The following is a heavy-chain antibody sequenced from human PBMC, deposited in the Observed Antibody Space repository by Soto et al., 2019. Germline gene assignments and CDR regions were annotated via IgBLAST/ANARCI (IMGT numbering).Heavy chain of an antibody. CDR3: AKTLYCSGGSCYSNWYFDL. D-gene: IGHD2-15*01. Sequence: EVQLLESGGGLVQPGGSLRLSCAASGFTFSSYAMSWDRQAPGKGLEWVSAISGSGGSTYYADSVKGRFTISRDNSKNTLYLQMNSLRAEDTAVYYCAKTLYCSGGSCYSNWYFDLWGRGTLVTVSS. V-gene: IGHV3-23*01. CDR1: GFTFSSYA. CDR2: ISGSGGST. J-gene: IGHJ2*01.